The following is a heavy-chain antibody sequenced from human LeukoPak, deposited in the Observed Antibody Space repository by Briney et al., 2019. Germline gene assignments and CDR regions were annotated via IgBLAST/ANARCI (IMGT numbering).Heavy chain of an antibody. D-gene: IGHD3-9*01. J-gene: IGHJ4*02. V-gene: IGHV3-23*01. CDR2: INGSGGST. CDR1: GFTFSSYA. Sequence: PGGSLRLSCAASGFTFSSYAMSWVRQAPGKGLEWVSAINGSGGSTYYADSVKGRFTISRDNSKNTLYLQMNSLRAEDTAVYYCASTLRYRFDYWGQGTLVTVSS. CDR3: ASTLRYRFDY.